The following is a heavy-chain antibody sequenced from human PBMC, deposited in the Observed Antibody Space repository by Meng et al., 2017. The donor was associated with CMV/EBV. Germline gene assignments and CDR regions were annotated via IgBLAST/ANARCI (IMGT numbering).Heavy chain of an antibody. Sequence: GPLGQSGAEAKKPGASVKVSCKASGYTFTGYYMHWVRQAPGQGLEWMGWINPNSGGTNYAQKFQGRVTMTRDTSISTAYMELSRLRSDDTAVYYCARVGVRLGPFDYWGQGTLVTVSS. CDR1: GYTFTGYY. J-gene: IGHJ4*02. CDR2: INPNSGGT. CDR3: ARVGVRLGPFDY. V-gene: IGHV1-2*02. D-gene: IGHD1-26*01.